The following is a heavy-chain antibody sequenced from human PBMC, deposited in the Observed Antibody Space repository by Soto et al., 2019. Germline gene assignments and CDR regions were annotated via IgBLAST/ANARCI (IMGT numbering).Heavy chain of an antibody. D-gene: IGHD6-19*01. V-gene: IGHV3-30*03. CDR2: ISYDGSNK. CDR1: GFTFSSYG. J-gene: IGHJ4*01. CDR3: AGDSGWCIED. Sequence: GRSLRLSCAASGFTFSSYGMHWVRQAPGKGLEWVAVISYDGSNKYYADSVKGRFTISRDNSKNTLYLQMNSLRAEDTAGDYAAGDSGWCIEDWGRGTLVTVSS.